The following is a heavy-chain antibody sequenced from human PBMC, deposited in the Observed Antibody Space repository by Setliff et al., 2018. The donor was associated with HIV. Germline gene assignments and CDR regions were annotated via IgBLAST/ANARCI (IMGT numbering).Heavy chain of an antibody. CDR2: IYYSGGT. V-gene: IGHV4-59*01. Sequence: TLSLTCTVSGGSISSYYWSWIRQPPGKGLEWIGYIYYSGGTNYNPSLKSRITISVDTSKNQFSLKLSSVTAADTAVYYCAREATYYYDGSGYYYFDYWGRGTLVTVSS. J-gene: IGHJ4*02. D-gene: IGHD3-22*01. CDR3: AREATYYYDGSGYYYFDY. CDR1: GGSISSYY.